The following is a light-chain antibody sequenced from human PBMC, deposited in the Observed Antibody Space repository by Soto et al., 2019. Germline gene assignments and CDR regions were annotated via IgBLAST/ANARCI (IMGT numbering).Light chain of an antibody. J-gene: IGKJ3*01. CDR2: GAS. CDR3: HQYRTAPLT. CDR1: QSVAANY. V-gene: IGKV3-20*01. Sequence: EVVLTQSPGTLSLSPGERATLSCRASQSVAANYLGWYQQKRGQARRLLIYGASSRATGIPDRFSGSGSGTDFTITISRLEPEDVSVYYWHQYRTAPLTFGPGTKVDIK.